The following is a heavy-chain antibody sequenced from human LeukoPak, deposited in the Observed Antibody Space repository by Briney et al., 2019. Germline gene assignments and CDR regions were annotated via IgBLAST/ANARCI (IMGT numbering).Heavy chain of an antibody. J-gene: IGHJ4*02. V-gene: IGHV1-24*01. CDR3: ASHYGSGSYYFPY. Sequence: GASVKVSCKVSGYTLTELSMHWVRQAPGKGLEWMGGFDPEDGETIYAQKFQGRVTMTEDTSIDTAYMELSSLRSGDTAVYYCASHYGSGSYYFPYWGQGTLVTVSS. CDR2: FDPEDGET. CDR1: GYTLTELS. D-gene: IGHD3-10*01.